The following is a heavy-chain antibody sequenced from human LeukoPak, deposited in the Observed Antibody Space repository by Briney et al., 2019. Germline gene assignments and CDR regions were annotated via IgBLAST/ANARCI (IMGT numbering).Heavy chain of an antibody. CDR1: GYTFTGYY. D-gene: IGHD3-3*01. CDR2: INPNNGGT. CDR3: ARDRRYDFWSGYLHGYGMDV. Sequence: ASVKVSCKASGYTFTGYYMHWVRQAPGQGLEWMGWINPNNGGTNYAQKFQGWVTMTRDTSISTAYMELSRLRSDDTAVYYCARDRRYDFWSGYLHGYGMDVWGQGTTVTVSS. V-gene: IGHV1-2*04. J-gene: IGHJ6*02.